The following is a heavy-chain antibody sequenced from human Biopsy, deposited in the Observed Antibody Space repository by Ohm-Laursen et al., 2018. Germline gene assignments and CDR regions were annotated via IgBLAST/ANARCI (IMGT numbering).Heavy chain of an antibody. V-gene: IGHV4-59*01. D-gene: IGHD2/OR15-2a*01. J-gene: IGHJ6*02. CDR3: ARATNSTGWPYYYFYGMDV. Sequence: GTLSLTCTVSGGSISSDYWRWIRQTPGKGLEWVGNIYYSGSPNYNPSLKSRVTISVDTSKNQFSLRLNSVTAADTAVYYCARATNSTGWPYYYFYGMDVWGQGTTVTVSS. CDR1: GGSISSDY. CDR2: IYYSGSP.